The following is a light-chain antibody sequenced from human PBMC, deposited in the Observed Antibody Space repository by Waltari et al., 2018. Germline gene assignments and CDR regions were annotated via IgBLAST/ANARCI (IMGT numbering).Light chain of an antibody. CDR1: SSTTEHSC. CDR3: GTWDSSLSTVV. CDR2: YHI. Sequence: VLTQPPSVSAARGTMVTIPCPGSSSTTEHSCDSSYQQLPVPAPKLILYYHIERPSGTPDRFSGSKSGTSATLGITGLQTGDDADYYCGTWDSSLSTVVVGGGTKLTVL. V-gene: IGLV1-51*01. J-gene: IGLJ2*01.